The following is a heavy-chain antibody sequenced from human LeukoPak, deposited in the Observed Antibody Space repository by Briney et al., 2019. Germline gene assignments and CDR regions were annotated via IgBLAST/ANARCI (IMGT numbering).Heavy chain of an antibody. CDR1: GFTVSSNY. Sequence: PGGSLRLSCAASGFTVSSNYMSWARQPPGKGLEWIGEIHLGGTTNYSPSLKSRVTMSVDKSKNQFSLEVRSVTAADTAIYYCATYFYGDYASYYFDFWGQGTLVTVSS. J-gene: IGHJ4*02. CDR2: IHLGGTT. D-gene: IGHD4-17*01. CDR3: ATYFYGDYASYYFDF. V-gene: IGHV4-4*02.